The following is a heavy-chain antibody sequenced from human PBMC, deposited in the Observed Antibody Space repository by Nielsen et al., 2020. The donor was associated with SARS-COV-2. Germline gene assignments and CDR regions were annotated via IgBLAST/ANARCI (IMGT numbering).Heavy chain of an antibody. D-gene: IGHD5-24*01. J-gene: IGHJ6*02. CDR1: GYTFTSYY. CDR3: VRDRDRLYGYIYGMDV. CDR2: INTQNLKT. V-gene: IGHV1/OR15-2*01. Sequence: ASVKVSCKASGYTFTSYYMHWVRQAPGQGLEWMGWINTQNLKTNYAQNVQDRVTLTTDTSTRTAFMEVRRLRSDDTAVYYCVRDRDRLYGYIYGMDVWGQGTTVTVSS.